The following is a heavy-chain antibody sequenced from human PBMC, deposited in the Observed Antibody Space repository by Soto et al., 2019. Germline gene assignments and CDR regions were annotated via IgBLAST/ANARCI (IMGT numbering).Heavy chain of an antibody. CDR2: ISYGGGTT. J-gene: IGHJ4*02. CDR1: EFTFSNYA. V-gene: IGHV3-23*01. CDR3: AKNPGYYYDSTGYHFDY. D-gene: IGHD3-22*01. Sequence: AGGSLRLSCAASEFTFSNYAMSWVRQAPGKGLEWVSAISYGGGTTYYADSVKGPFTISRDNSKNTLYLQMNSLRAEDTAVYYCAKNPGYYYDSTGYHFDYWGQGTLVTVSS.